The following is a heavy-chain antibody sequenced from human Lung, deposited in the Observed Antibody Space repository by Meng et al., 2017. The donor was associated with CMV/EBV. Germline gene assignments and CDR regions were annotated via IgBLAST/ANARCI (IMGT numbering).Heavy chain of an antibody. D-gene: IGHD3-16*01. V-gene: IGHV3-48*04. CDR3: ARAHYDYVWGSSLYYFDY. J-gene: IGHJ4*02. Sequence: GESLKISCAASGFTFSSYSMNWVRQAPGKGLEWVSYISSSSTIYYADSVKGRFTISRDNAKNSLYLQMNSLRAEDTAVYYCARAHYDYVWGSSLYYFDYWGQGXLVTVSS. CDR1: GFTFSSYS. CDR2: ISSSSTI.